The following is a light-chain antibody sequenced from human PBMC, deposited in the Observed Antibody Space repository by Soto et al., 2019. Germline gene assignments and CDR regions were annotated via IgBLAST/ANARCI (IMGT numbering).Light chain of an antibody. V-gene: IGKV3-20*01. CDR1: QSVSSSY. Sequence: EIVLTQSPGTLSLSPGERATLSCRASQSVSSSYFAWYQQKPGQSPRLLIYGASSRDTVIPDRFSGSRSGTDFTLTISRLEPEDFAVYYCQQYGSSAYTFGQGNKLQIK. CDR3: QQYGSSAYT. CDR2: GAS. J-gene: IGKJ2*01.